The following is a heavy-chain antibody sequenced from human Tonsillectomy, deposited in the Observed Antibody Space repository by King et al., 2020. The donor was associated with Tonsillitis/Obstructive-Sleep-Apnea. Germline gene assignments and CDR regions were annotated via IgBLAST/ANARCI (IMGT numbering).Heavy chain of an antibody. V-gene: IGHV3-33*01. D-gene: IGHD6-19*01. J-gene: IGHJ4*02. CDR3: ARVGNQWLGAPLGLGY. Sequence: VQLVESGGGVVQPGRSLRLSCAASGFTFSSYGMHWVRQAPGKGLEGVAVIWYDGRNKYYADSVKGRFTTSRDNSKNTLYLQMNSLRAEDTAVYYCARVGNQWLGAPLGLGYWGQGTLVTVSS. CDR2: IWYDGRNK. CDR1: GFTFSSYG.